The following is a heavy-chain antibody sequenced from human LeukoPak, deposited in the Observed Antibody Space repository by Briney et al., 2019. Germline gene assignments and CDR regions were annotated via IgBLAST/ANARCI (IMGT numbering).Heavy chain of an antibody. CDR2: IKQDGSEK. V-gene: IGHV3-7*01. J-gene: IGHJ6*02. Sequence: GGSLRLSCAASGFTFSSYWMSWVRQAPGKGLEWVANIKQDGSEKYYVDSVKGRFTISRDNAKNSLYLQMNSLRAEDTAMYYCARDYPDYYYGMDVWGQGTTVTVSS. CDR3: ARDYPDYYYGMDV. CDR1: GFTFSSYW.